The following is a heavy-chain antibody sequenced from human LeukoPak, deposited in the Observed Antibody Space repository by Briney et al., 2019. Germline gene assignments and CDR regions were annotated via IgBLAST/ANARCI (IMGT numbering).Heavy chain of an antibody. J-gene: IGHJ4*02. Sequence: GGSLRLSCAVSGFTVSSNYMGWVRQAPGKGLEWVTGIYKDGSTYYVDSVKDRFTISRDNAKNSLYLQMNSLRAEDTAVYYCAGTYGSLDYWGQGTLVTVSS. CDR2: IYKDGST. CDR1: GFTVSSNY. V-gene: IGHV3-53*01. D-gene: IGHD3-10*01. CDR3: AGTYGSLDY.